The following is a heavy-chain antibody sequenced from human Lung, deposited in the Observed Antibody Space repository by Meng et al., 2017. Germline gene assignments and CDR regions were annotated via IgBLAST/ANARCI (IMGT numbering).Heavy chain of an antibody. CDR2: LIPVINKA. J-gene: IGHJ4*02. V-gene: IGHV1-69*13. CDR3: ARGRGNQPLFDF. CDR1: GGPFSTYT. D-gene: IGHD2/OR15-2a*01. Sequence: QVQLVQAGAEVKKPGSSVKVACKTSGGPFSTYTCSWGRQDPGQGLEWKGGLIPVINKAKSAPRFQDRVTFTADETTTTAYMELSSLTFEDTAVYFCARGRGNQPLFDFWGQGTLVTVSS.